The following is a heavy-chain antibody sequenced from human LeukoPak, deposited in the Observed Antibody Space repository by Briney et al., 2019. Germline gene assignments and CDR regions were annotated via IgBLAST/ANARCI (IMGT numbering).Heavy chain of an antibody. J-gene: IGHJ4*02. V-gene: IGHV3-21*01. CDR1: GFTFSSYS. CDR2: ISRSRTYI. CDR3: GRALEYGGNSYFDY. D-gene: IGHD4-23*01. Sequence: RPGGSLRLSCAASGFTFSSYSMNWVRQAPGKGLEWVSSISRSRTYIHYVDSVKGRFTISRDNAKNSLYLQMNSLRAEDTAVYHCGRALEYGGNSYFDYWGQGTLVTVSS.